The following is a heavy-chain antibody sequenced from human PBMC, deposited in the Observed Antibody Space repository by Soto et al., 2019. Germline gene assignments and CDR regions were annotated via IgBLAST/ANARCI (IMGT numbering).Heavy chain of an antibody. D-gene: IGHD3-22*01. Sequence: SETLSLTCTVSGGSISSGGYYWSWIRQHPGKGLEWIGYIYYSGSTYYNPSLKTRVIISVDTSKNQFSLRLNSVTAADTAVYYCARDYHSSGYSEGALDSWGQGTMVTVSS. J-gene: IGHJ3*02. CDR3: ARDYHSSGYSEGALDS. V-gene: IGHV4-31*03. CDR2: IYYSGST. CDR1: GGSISSGGYY.